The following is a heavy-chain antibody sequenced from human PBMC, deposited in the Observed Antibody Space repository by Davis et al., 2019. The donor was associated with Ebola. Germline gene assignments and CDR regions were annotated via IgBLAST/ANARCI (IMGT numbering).Heavy chain of an antibody. CDR2: INPNSGGT. D-gene: IGHD2-2*01. CDR1: GGTFSSYA. Sequence: ASVKVSCKASGGTFSSYAISWVRQAPGQGLEWMGWINPNSGGTNYAQKFQGRVTMTRDTSISTAYMELSRLRSDDTAVYYCARDIVVVPADRKLDYWGQGTLVTVSS. CDR3: ARDIVVVPADRKLDY. J-gene: IGHJ4*02. V-gene: IGHV1-2*02.